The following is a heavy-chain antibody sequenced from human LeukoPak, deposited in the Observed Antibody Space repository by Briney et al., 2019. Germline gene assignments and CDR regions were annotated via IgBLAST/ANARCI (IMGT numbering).Heavy chain of an antibody. CDR2: ISNDGRDT. J-gene: IGHJ5*02. D-gene: IGHD2-15*01. V-gene: IGHV3-30-3*01. CDR3: ARGDRLDP. Sequence: PGGSLRLSCAASGFTFSAYTMHWARQAPGKGLEWVALISNDGRDTYYTDSVKGRFSISRDNSKNTLYLQLNSLTTEDTAVYYCARGDRLDPWGQGTLVTVSS. CDR1: GFTFSAYT.